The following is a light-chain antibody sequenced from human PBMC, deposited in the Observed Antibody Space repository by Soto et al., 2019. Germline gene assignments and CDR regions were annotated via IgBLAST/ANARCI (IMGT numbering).Light chain of an antibody. V-gene: IGLV2-14*03. CDR3: SSYSASSTTHYV. CDR2: DVS. J-gene: IGLJ1*01. CDR1: SSDVGGYNY. Sequence: QSALTQPASLSGSPGQSITISCTGTSSDVGGYNYVSWYQQHPGKAPKLMIYDVSNRPSGVSNRFSGSKSGNTASLTISGLPAEDEADYYCSSYSASSTTHYVFGTGTKLTVL.